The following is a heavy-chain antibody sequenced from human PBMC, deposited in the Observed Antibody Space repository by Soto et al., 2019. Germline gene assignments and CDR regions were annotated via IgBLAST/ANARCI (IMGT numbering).Heavy chain of an antibody. V-gene: IGHV1-69*13. CDR1: GGTFSSYA. J-gene: IGHJ6*02. CDR2: IIPIFGTA. Sequence: SVKVSCKASGGTFSSYAISWVRQAPGQGLEWMGGIIPIFGTANYAQKFQGRVTITADESTSTAYMELSSLRSEDTAVYYCARGAYGDLEDYYGMDVWGQGTTVTVSS. D-gene: IGHD4-17*01. CDR3: ARGAYGDLEDYYGMDV.